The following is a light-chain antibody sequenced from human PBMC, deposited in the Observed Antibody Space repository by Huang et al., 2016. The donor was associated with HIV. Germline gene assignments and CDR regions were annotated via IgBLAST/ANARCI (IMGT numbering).Light chain of an antibody. J-gene: IGKJ2*01. CDR2: YAS. CDR3: HQSRSFPYT. Sequence: DIVLTQSPDFQSVTPKEKVTITCRASQSIGNSLHWYQQKPGQSPSLLIKYASQSISGVPSRFSGSGFGTDFTLTLNSLESEDAATYYCHQSRSFPYTFGQGTRLEIK. CDR1: QSIGNS. V-gene: IGKV6-21*02.